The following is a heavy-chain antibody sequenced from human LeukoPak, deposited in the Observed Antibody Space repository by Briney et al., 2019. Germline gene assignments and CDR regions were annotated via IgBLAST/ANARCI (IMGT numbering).Heavy chain of an antibody. J-gene: IGHJ3*02. CDR3: ARDLRYFDWLLSDAFDI. V-gene: IGHV4-4*07. CDR2: IYTSGST. D-gene: IGHD3-9*01. Sequence: SETLSLTCTVSGGSISSYYWSWIRQPAGKGLEWLGRIYTSGSTNYNTSLKSRVTMSVDTSKNQFSLKLSSVTAADTAVYYCARDLRYFDWLLSDAFDIWGQGTMVTVSS. CDR1: GGSISSYY.